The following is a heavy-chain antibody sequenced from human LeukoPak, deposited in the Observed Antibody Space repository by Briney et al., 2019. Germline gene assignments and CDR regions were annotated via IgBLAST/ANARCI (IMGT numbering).Heavy chain of an antibody. Sequence: PSEPLSLTCMVPGGSISSYYWTWIGKPAGKPPEGIGRIYSSGIINYNPSLKSRVTMSLDNSKNQLSLKLSYVTAADTAVYYCARDTGKSGYPDYWGQGTLVTVSS. CDR2: IYSSGII. CDR1: GGSISSYY. D-gene: IGHD3-3*01. CDR3: ARDTGKSGYPDY. J-gene: IGHJ4*02. V-gene: IGHV4-4*07.